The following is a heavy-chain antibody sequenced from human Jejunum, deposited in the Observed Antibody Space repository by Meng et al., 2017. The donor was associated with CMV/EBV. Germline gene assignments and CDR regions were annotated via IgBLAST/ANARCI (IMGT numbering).Heavy chain of an antibody. D-gene: IGHD3-3*02. CDR2: ISPKTAGT. CDR3: ARDETSLGTRSDF. CDR1: GYSFNDYY. J-gene: IGHJ1*01. Sequence: QVQLVQSGPEVKMPGASVKVSCKASGYSFNDYYIHWVRQAPGQGPEWMGWISPKTAGTNYAPKFQGRVSLARDTSINTAYMQISRLTSDDTAIYYCARDETSLGTRSDFWGQGTLVTVSS. V-gene: IGHV1-2*02.